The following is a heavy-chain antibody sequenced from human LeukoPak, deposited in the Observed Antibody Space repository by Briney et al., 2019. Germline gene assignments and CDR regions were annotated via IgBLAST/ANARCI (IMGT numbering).Heavy chain of an antibody. J-gene: IGHJ4*02. CDR2: IKRNFEGATQ. D-gene: IGHD5-18*01. V-gene: IGHV3-15*06. Sequence: GGSLRLSCAASGFILGNAWMSWVRQAPGKGLEWVAHIKRNFEGATQHYAASVNGRFTISKDESKNIVFLQMSSLRTEDTAVYFCTTEGFTYGHHSFDSWGQGTLVTVSS. CDR1: GFILGNAW. CDR3: TTEGFTYGHHSFDS.